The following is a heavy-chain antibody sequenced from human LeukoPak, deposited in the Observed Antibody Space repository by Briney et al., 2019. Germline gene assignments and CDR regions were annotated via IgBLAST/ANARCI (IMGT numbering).Heavy chain of an antibody. Sequence: SQTLSLTCTVSGXSISSGGLYWSWIRQHPGKGLEWIGCIRDSGTTYYNPSLKSRVTISLGTSKNQFSLNLSSVTAADTAVYYCARLHSSGWYYFDYWGQGTLVTVSS. CDR3: ARLHSSGWYYFDY. CDR1: GXSISSGGLY. CDR2: IRDSGTT. D-gene: IGHD6-19*01. J-gene: IGHJ4*02. V-gene: IGHV4-31*03.